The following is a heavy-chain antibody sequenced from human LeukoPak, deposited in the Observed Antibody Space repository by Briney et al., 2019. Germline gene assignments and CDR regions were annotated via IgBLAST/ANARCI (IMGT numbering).Heavy chain of an antibody. CDR1: GFIFSSYA. CDR2: FSGSGGST. Sequence: GGSLRLSCAASGFIFSSYAMSWVRQAPGKGLEWVSAFSGSGGSTYYADSVKGRFTISRDNSKNTLYLQMNSLRAEDTAVYYCAKGRQGAAAPFDYWGQGTLVTVSS. D-gene: IGHD6-13*01. J-gene: IGHJ4*02. CDR3: AKGRQGAAAPFDY. V-gene: IGHV3-23*01.